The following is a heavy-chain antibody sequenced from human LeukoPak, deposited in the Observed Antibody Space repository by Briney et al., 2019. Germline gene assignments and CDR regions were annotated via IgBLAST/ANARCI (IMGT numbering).Heavy chain of an antibody. CDR1: GGSISSYY. CDR2: IYYSGST. J-gene: IGHJ4*02. V-gene: IGHV4-59*08. D-gene: IGHD3-10*01. CDR3: ARAIWFGEGHDY. Sequence: SETLXLTCTVSGGSISSYYWSWIRQPPGKGLEWIGYIYYSGSTNYNPSLKSRVTISVDTSKNQFSLKLSSVTAADTAMYYCARAIWFGEGHDYWGQGTLVTVSS.